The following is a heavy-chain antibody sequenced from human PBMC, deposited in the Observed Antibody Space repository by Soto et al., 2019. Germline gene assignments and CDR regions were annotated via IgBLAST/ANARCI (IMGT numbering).Heavy chain of an antibody. CDR3: ARYYYDSSGSLYGMDV. V-gene: IGHV5-51*01. D-gene: IGHD3-22*01. CDR1: GYSFTSYW. J-gene: IGHJ6*02. CDR2: IHPGDSDT. Sequence: PGESLKISCKGSGYSFTSYWIGWVRRMPGKGLEWMGIIHPGDSDTRYSPSFQGHVTISADKSISTAYLQWSSLKASDTAMYYCARYYYDSSGSLYGMDVWGQGTTVTVSS.